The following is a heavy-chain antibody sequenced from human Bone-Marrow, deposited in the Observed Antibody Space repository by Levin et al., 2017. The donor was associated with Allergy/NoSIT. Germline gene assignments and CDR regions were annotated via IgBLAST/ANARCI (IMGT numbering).Heavy chain of an antibody. J-gene: IGHJ2*01. D-gene: IGHD4-17*01. CDR1: GFRFSDYY. V-gene: IGHV3-49*03. Sequence: GESLKISCAASGFRFSDYYMNWIRQAPGKGLEFVGLIKSRDYGGTPEYAASVKGRFSISRDDSKSIAYLQMNSLKNEDTGVYFCTRDAVRGDYGYFDLWGRGTVVTVSS. CDR2: IKSRDYGGTP. CDR3: TRDAVRGDYGYFDL.